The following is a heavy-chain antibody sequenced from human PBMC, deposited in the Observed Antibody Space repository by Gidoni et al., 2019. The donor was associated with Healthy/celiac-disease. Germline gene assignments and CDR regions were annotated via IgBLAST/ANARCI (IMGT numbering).Heavy chain of an antibody. CDR2: TYYRSKWYN. D-gene: IGHD2-21*01. V-gene: IGHV6-1*01. Sequence: QVQLQHSGPGLVKPSQTLSLTCAISGDSFSRHSAAWNWIRQSPSRGLEWLGRTYYRSKWYNDYAVSVKSRITINPDTSKNQFSLQLNSVTPEDTAVYYCARDRAYCGGDCTPHWFDPWGQGTLVTVSS. J-gene: IGHJ5*02. CDR3: ARDRAYCGGDCTPHWFDP. CDR1: GDSFSRHSAA.